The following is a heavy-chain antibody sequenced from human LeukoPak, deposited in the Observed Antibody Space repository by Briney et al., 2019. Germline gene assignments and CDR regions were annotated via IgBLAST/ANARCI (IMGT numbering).Heavy chain of an antibody. CDR1: GFTFSSYS. CDR3: ARDFSGSYYDLDY. D-gene: IGHD1-26*01. V-gene: IGHV3-21*01. Sequence: GGSLRLSCAASGFTFSSYSMNWVRQAPGKGLEWVSSISSSSSYIYYADSVKGRFTISRDNAKDSLYLQMNGLRAEDTAVYYCARDFSGSYYDLDYWGQGTLVTVSS. CDR2: ISSSSSYI. J-gene: IGHJ4*02.